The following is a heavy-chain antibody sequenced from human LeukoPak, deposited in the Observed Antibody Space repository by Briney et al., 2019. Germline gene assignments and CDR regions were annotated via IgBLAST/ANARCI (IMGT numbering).Heavy chain of an antibody. CDR1: GGTFSSYA. D-gene: IGHD2-2*01. CDR3: ARDVAYCSSTSCLGNYYYYMDV. V-gene: IGHV1-69*05. J-gene: IGHJ6*03. Sequence: VASVKVFCKASGGTFSSYAISWVRQAPGQGLEWMGGIIPIFGTANYAQKFQGRVTITTDESTSTAYMELSSLRSEDTAVYYCARDVAYCSSTSCLGNYYYYMDVWGKGTTVTVSS. CDR2: IIPIFGTA.